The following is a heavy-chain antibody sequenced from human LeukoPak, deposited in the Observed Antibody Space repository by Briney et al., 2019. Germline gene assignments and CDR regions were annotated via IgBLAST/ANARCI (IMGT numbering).Heavy chain of an antibody. CDR2: INHSGST. V-gene: IGHV4-34*01. CDR1: GGSFSGYY. Sequence: SETLSLTCAVYGGSFSGYYWSWIRQPPGKGLEWIGEINHSGSTNYNPSLKSRVTISVDTSKNQFSLKLSSVTAADTAVYYCASGSYHTIDYWGQGTLVTVSS. CDR3: ASGSYHTIDY. J-gene: IGHJ4*02. D-gene: IGHD1-26*01.